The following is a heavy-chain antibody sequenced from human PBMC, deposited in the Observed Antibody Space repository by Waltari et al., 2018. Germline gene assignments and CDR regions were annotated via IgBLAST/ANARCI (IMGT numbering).Heavy chain of an antibody. CDR3: ARVGLRFLEWLLRGAWFDP. CDR2: INHSGST. D-gene: IGHD3-3*01. J-gene: IGHJ5*02. V-gene: IGHV4-34*01. CDR1: GGSFSGYY. Sequence: QVQLQQWGAGLLKPSETLSLTCAVYGGSFSGYYWSWIRQPPGKGLEWIGEINHSGSTNDNPSLKSRVTISVDTSKNQFSLKLSSVTAADTAVYYCARVGLRFLEWLLRGAWFDPWGQGTLVTVSS.